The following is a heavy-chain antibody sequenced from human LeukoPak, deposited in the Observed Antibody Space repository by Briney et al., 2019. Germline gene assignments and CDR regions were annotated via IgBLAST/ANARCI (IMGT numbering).Heavy chain of an antibody. D-gene: IGHD2-15*01. V-gene: IGHV5-51*01. CDR2: IYPDHSDT. CDR1: GYSFTSYW. J-gene: IGHJ4*02. CDR3: ARLPYCSGGSCPPVYFDS. Sequence: GYSLKISCNGSGYSFTSYWIAWVRQIAGKGLESMGIIYPDHSDTRYSPSFQSKVTISADKSISTAYLQWSSLKASYTAMYYCARLPYCSGGSCPPVYFDSWGQGTLVTVSS.